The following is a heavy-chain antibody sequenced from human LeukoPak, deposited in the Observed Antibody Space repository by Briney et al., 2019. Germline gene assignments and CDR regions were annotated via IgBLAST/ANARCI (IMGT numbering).Heavy chain of an antibody. CDR1: GFTFSSYE. V-gene: IGHV3-48*03. CDR3: ARLRSDGYTFDY. J-gene: IGHJ4*02. CDR2: IRSSGSTI. Sequence: GGSLRLSCAASGFTFSSYEMNWVRQAPGKGLEWVSYIRSSGSTIYYADSVKGRFTISRDNAKNSLYLQMNSLRAEDTAVYYCARLRSDGYTFDYWGQGTLVTVSS. D-gene: IGHD5-24*01.